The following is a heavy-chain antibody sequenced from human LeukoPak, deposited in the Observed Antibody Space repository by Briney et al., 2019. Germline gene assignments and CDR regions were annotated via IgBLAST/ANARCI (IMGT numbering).Heavy chain of an antibody. J-gene: IGHJ4*02. Sequence: SVKVSCKASGGTFSSYAISWVRQAPGQGLEWMGGIIPIFGTASYAQKFQGRVTITTDESTSTAYMELSSLRSEDTAVYYCARQRDYYDSSGSTHYFDYWGRGTLVTVSS. CDR1: GGTFSSYA. CDR2: IIPIFGTA. CDR3: ARQRDYYDSSGSTHYFDY. D-gene: IGHD3-22*01. V-gene: IGHV1-69*05.